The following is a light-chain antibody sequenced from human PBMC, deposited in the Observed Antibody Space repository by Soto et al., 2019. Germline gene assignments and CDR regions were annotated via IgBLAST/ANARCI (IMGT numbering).Light chain of an antibody. CDR1: SSDVGSYNL. CDR2: EVS. CDR3: CSYAGRFYV. J-gene: IGLJ1*01. Sequence: QSALTQPASVSGSPGQSITISCTGTSSDVGSYNLVSWYQHHPGKAPKLLISEVSKRPSGVSNRFSGSKSGNTASLTISGLQAEDDADYYCCSYAGRFYVFGPGTRSPS. V-gene: IGLV2-23*02.